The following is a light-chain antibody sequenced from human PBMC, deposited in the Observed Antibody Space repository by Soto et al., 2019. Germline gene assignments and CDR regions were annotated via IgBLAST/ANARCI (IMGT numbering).Light chain of an antibody. Sequence: EIVMTQSPATLSVSPGERATLSCRASQSVSSNLAWNRQKPGQAPRLLIISQSTRATGIPARFSGSGSGTEFTLTISSLQSEDFAVYYCQQYNIWLTFGQGAKVEIQ. J-gene: IGKJ1*01. CDR2: SQS. V-gene: IGKV3-15*01. CDR1: QSVSSN. CDR3: QQYNIWLT.